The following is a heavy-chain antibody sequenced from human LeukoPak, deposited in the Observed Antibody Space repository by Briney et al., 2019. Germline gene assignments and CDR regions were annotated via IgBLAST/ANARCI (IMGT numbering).Heavy chain of an antibody. D-gene: IGHD1-26*01. CDR2: IGSGGDT. CDR3: AKARGGTSRTYYFVY. J-gene: IGHJ4*02. CDR1: GFTVSNYA. Sequence: GGSLRLSCVASGFTVSNYAMNWVRQAPGKGLEWVSVIGSGGDTYYADSVKGRFTISRDNSKNTLYLQMNSLRAEDTAVYYCAKARGGTSRTYYFVYWGQRTLVTVSS. V-gene: IGHV3-23*01.